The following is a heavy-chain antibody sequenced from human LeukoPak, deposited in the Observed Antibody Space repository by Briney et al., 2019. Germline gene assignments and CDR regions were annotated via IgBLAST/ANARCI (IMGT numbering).Heavy chain of an antibody. Sequence: SQTLSLTCTVSGGSISSGGYYWSWIRQHPGKDLEWIGYIYYSGSTYYNPSLKSRVTISVDTSKNHFSLKLSSVTAADTAVYYCARATYDSSGYYYVFDYWGQGTLVTVSS. D-gene: IGHD3-22*01. V-gene: IGHV4-31*03. CDR2: IYYSGST. CDR3: ARATYDSSGYYYVFDY. J-gene: IGHJ4*02. CDR1: GGSISSGGYY.